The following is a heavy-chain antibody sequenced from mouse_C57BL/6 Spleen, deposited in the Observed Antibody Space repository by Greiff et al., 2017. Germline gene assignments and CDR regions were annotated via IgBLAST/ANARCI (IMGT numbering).Heavy chain of an antibody. V-gene: IGHV1-64*01. CDR1: GYTFTSYW. CDR3: ARSPYYYGSSYWYFDV. J-gene: IGHJ1*03. CDR2: IHPNSGST. Sequence: QVQLKQPGAELVKPGASVKLSCKASGYTFTSYWMHWVKQRPGQGLEWIGMIHPNSGSTNYNEKFKSKATLTVDKSSSTAYMQLSSLTSEDSAVYYCARSPYYYGSSYWYFDVWGTGTTVTVSS. D-gene: IGHD1-1*01.